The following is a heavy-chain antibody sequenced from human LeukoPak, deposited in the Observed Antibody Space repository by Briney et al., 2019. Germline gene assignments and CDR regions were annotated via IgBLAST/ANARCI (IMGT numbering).Heavy chain of an antibody. D-gene: IGHD3-10*01. J-gene: IGHJ4*02. CDR1: GFTFSSYA. CDR2: ISGSGGST. Sequence: GGSLRLSCAASGFTFSSYAMSWVRQAPGKGLEWVSGISGSGGSTYYADSVKGRFTISRDNSKNTLYLQMNSLRAEDTAVYYCAKSSYPYGSGSYLGESYAYWGQGTLVTVSS. V-gene: IGHV3-23*01. CDR3: AKSSYPYGSGSYLGESYAY.